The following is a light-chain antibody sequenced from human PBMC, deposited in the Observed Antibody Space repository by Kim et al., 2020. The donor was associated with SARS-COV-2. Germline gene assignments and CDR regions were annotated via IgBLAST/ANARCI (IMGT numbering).Light chain of an antibody. CDR2: EDN. Sequence: GKTITISCTRSSGSIASNYVQWYQQRPGSSPTTVIYEDNQRPSGVPDRFSGSIDSSSNSASLTISGLKTEDEADYYCQSYDGSNGVFGGGTQLTVL. J-gene: IGLJ3*02. CDR3: QSYDGSNGV. V-gene: IGLV6-57*01. CDR1: SGSIASNY.